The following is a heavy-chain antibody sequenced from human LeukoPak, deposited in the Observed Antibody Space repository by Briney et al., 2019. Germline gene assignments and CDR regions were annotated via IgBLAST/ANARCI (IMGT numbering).Heavy chain of an antibody. CDR3: ARVGYCSSTSCYMADLRY. V-gene: IGHV1-3*01. Sequence: ASVKVSCKASGYTFTSYAMHWVRQAPGQRLEWMGWINAGNGNTKYSQKFQGRVTITRDTSASTAYMELSSLRSEDTVVYYCARVGYCSSTSCYMADLRYWGQGTLATVSS. J-gene: IGHJ4*02. D-gene: IGHD2-2*02. CDR2: INAGNGNT. CDR1: GYTFTSYA.